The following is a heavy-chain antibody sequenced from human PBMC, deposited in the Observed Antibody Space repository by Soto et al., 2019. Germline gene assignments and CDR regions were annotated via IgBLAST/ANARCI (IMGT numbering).Heavy chain of an antibody. D-gene: IGHD3-3*01. CDR2: SSNRDRST. J-gene: IGHJ6*02. Sequence: QVQLVESGGGLVKPGGSLRLSCAASGFIFSDYSMTWIRQAPGKGLEWLSCSSNRDRSTYYADSVKERFVVSKDNAKNLVYLQMNSLRAEDTAVYFCARAWKIEKFGVISMSKGLDVWGQGTTVTVSS. CDR1: GFIFSDYS. V-gene: IGHV3-11*01. CDR3: ARAWKIEKFGVISMSKGLDV.